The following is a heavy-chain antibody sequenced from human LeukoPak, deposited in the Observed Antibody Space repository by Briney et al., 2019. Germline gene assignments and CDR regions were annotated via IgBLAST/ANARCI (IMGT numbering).Heavy chain of an antibody. V-gene: IGHV3-48*01. Sequence: GGSLRLSYAASGFTFSSYAMSWVRQAPGKGLEWVSYISSSSGTINYADSVKGRFTISRDNAKNSLYLQMNSLRAEDTAVYYCARGLDYWGQGTPVTVSS. J-gene: IGHJ4*02. CDR2: ISSSSGTI. CDR1: GFTFSSYA. CDR3: ARGLDY.